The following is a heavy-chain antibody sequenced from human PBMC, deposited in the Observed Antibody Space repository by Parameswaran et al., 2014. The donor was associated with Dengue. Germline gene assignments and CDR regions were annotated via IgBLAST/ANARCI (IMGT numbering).Heavy chain of an antibody. Sequence: VRQAPGKGLERVSYISSSGSTIYYADSVKGRFTISRDNAKNSLYLQMNSLRAEDTAVYYCARDRWGYSSGWWYSGYYYYYGMDVWGQGTTVTVSS. V-gene: IGHV3-11*04. CDR2: ISSSGSTI. J-gene: IGHJ6*02. CDR3: ARDRWGYSSGWWYSGYYYYYGMDV. D-gene: IGHD6-19*01.